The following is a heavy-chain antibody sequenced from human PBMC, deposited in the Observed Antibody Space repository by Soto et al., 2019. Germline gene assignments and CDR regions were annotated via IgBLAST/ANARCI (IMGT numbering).Heavy chain of an antibody. Sequence: ESLSLTCTVSRGSISIYGWSCIRQPPGKELEWIGYIYYSGNSNYNPPLKSRVTISVDTSKNQFSLKLSSVTAANTAVYYCARQGSSDWSDFKQWGEGTLVTVS. D-gene: IGHD6-19*01. CDR3: ARQGSSDWSDFKQ. V-gene: IGHV4-59*08. J-gene: IGHJ1*01. CDR1: RGSISIYG. CDR2: IYYSGNS.